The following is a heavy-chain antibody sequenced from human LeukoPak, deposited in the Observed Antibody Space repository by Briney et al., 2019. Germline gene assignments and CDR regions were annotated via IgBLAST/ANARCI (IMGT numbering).Heavy chain of an antibody. J-gene: IGHJ6*03. V-gene: IGHV3-13*01. Sequence: GGSLRLSCAASGFTFSSYDMHWVRQATGKGLEWVSATGTAGDTYYPGSVKGRFTISRENAKNSLYLQMNSLRAGDTAVYYCARGMVRGVPSYMDVWGKGTTVTISS. CDR1: GFTFSSYD. CDR3: ARGMVRGVPSYMDV. CDR2: TGTAGDT. D-gene: IGHD3-10*01.